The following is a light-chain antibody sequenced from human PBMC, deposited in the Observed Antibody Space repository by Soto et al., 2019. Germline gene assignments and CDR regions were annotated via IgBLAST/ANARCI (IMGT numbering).Light chain of an antibody. CDR1: QSISSW. V-gene: IGKV1-5*01. CDR3: QQANSFPIT. Sequence: DIQMTQSPSTLSASVGDRVTITCRASQSISSWLAWYRQKPGKAPKLLIYDASSLESGVPSRFSGSGSGTEFTLTISSLQPDDFATYYCQQANSFPITFGQGTRLEIK. J-gene: IGKJ5*01. CDR2: DAS.